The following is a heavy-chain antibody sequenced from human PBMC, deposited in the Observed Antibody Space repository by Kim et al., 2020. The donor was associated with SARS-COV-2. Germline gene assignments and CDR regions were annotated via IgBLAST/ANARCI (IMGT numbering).Heavy chain of an antibody. CDR2: ISSSGSTI. CDR3: ARASIPLYYYDGSGSSASRDAFDI. J-gene: IGHJ3*02. CDR1: GFTFSSYE. V-gene: IGHV3-48*03. Sequence: GGSLRLSCAASGFTFSSYEMNWVRQAPGKGLEWVSYISSSGSTIYYADSVKGRFTISRDNAKNSLYLQMNSLRAEDTAVYYCARASIPLYYYDGSGSSASRDAFDIWGQGTMVTVSS. D-gene: IGHD3-22*01.